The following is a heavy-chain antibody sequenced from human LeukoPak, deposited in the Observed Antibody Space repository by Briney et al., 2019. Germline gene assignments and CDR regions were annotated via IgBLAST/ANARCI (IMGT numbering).Heavy chain of an antibody. CDR2: IYHTGSA. CDR3: ARGRGDSKGTSFDF. CDR1: GGPMNNYY. D-gene: IGHD3-22*01. V-gene: IGHV4-59*01. J-gene: IGHJ4*02. Sequence: SETLSLTCSVSGGPMNNYYWSWIRQSTGKGLVWVGYIYHTGSATYKPSLKSRVTLSLDTSKNQFSLRLNSVTAADTAVYYCARGRGDSKGTSFDFWGQGTLVTVSS.